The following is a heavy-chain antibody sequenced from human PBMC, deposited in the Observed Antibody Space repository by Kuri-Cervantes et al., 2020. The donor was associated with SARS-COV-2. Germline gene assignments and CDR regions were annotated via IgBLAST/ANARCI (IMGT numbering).Heavy chain of an antibody. CDR1: GYSISSGYY. CDR2: IYYSGST. J-gene: IGHJ4*02. CDR3: ARPSAGPAAIDY. Sequence: SETLSLTCTVSGYSISSGYYWGWIRQPPGKGLGWIGSIYYSGSTYYNPSLKSRVIISVDTSKNQFSLKLSSVTAADTAVYYCARPSAGPAAIDYWGQGTLVTVSS. D-gene: IGHD2-2*01. V-gene: IGHV4-38-2*02.